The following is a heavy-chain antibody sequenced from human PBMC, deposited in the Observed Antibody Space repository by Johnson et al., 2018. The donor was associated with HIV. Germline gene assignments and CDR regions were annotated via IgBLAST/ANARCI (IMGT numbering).Heavy chain of an antibody. CDR3: AKELALYSSGYGGDAFDI. CDR2: ISSSGSTI. D-gene: IGHD6-19*01. V-gene: IGHV3-64*04. J-gene: IGHJ3*02. Sequence: QVLLVESGGGLVQPGGSLRLSCAASGFTFSSYAMHWVRQAPGKGLEYVSAISSSGSTIYYADSVKGRFTISRDNSKNTLYLQMNSLRAEDTAVYYCAKELALYSSGYGGDAFDIWGQGTMVTVSS. CDR1: GFTFSSYA.